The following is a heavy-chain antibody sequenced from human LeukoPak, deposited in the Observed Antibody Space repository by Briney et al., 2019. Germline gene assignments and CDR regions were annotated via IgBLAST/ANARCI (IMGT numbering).Heavy chain of an antibody. CDR2: IYTSGST. D-gene: IGHD1-26*01. V-gene: IGHV4-4*07. Sequence: SETLSLTCTVSGGSISSYYWSWIRQPAGKGLEWIGRIYTSGSTNYNPSLKSRVTMSLDTSKHQLSLTLSSVTAADTAVHYRARRPGSYSPHNWFDPWGQGTLVTVSS. CDR1: GGSISSYY. J-gene: IGHJ5*02. CDR3: ARRPGSYSPHNWFDP.